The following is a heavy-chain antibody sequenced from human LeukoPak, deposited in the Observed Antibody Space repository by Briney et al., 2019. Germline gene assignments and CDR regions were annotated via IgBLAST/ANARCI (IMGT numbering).Heavy chain of an antibody. CDR3: AKDRNVLRYFDWEEHDY. CDR1: GFTFDDNG. J-gene: IGHJ4*02. Sequence: GGSLRLSCAASGFTFDDNGMSWVRQAPGKGLEWVSGISGSGGSTHYADSVKGRFTISRDNSKNTLYLQMNSLRAEDTAVYYCAKDRNVLRYFDWEEHDYWGQGTLVTVSS. D-gene: IGHD3-9*01. V-gene: IGHV3-23*01. CDR2: ISGSGGST.